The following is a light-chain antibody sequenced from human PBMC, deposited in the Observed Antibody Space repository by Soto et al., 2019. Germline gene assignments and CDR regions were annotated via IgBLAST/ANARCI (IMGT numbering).Light chain of an antibody. CDR1: QNISIW. J-gene: IGKJ4*01. CDR3: QQYKSYST. V-gene: IGKV1-5*01. Sequence: DIQMTQSPSTLSASVGDRVTITWGGSQNISIWLAWYQQRPGRAPRLLIYDASSLESGVPSSFSGSGSGTEFTLTISSLQPDDFATYYCQQYKSYSTFGGGTKVDIK. CDR2: DAS.